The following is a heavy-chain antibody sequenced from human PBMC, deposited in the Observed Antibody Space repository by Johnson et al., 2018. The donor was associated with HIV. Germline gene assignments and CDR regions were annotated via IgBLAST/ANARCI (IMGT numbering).Heavy chain of an antibody. CDR2: ISYGGSNK. Sequence: QVQLLDPGGGVVQPGRSLRLSCAASGFTISSYGLHWVRQAPGKGLEWVAVISYGGSNKYYADSVKGRFTLSRDNSKSTLYLQMNSLRAEDTALYYCARDPSTAAADSKDAFDIWGQGTMVTVSS. CDR1: GFTISSYG. V-gene: IGHV3-30*03. CDR3: ARDPSTAAADSKDAFDI. J-gene: IGHJ3*02. D-gene: IGHD6-13*01.